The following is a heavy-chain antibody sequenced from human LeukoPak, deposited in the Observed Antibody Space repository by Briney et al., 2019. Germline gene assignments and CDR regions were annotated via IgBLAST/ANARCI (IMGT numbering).Heavy chain of an antibody. J-gene: IGHJ3*02. V-gene: IGHV1-24*01. CDR1: GHTLSELS. D-gene: IGHD2-8*01. Sequence: LWASVKVSCKVSGHTLSELSMHWVRQGPGKGPEWMGGFDPEDGETIYAQKLQGRVTMTEDTSTDTAYMELSSLRFEDTAVYYCATGNGAFDIWGQGTMVTVSS. CDR2: FDPEDGET. CDR3: ATGNGAFDI.